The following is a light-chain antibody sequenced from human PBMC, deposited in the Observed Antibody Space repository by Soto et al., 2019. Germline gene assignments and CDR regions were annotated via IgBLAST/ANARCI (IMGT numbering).Light chain of an antibody. J-gene: IGLJ1*01. Sequence: QSVLTQPPSASGSPVQPVPITCTGTSSDVGGYNYVSWYQQHPGKAPKLMIYEVSKRPSGVPDRFSGSKSGNTASLTVSGLQAEDEADYYCSSYAGSNNYVFGTGTKVTVL. CDR1: SSDVGGYNY. CDR2: EVS. V-gene: IGLV2-8*01. CDR3: SSYAGSNNYV.